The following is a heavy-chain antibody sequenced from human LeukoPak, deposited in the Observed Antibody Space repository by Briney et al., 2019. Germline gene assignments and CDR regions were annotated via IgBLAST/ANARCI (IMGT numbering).Heavy chain of an antibody. CDR1: GFTFSSYS. Sequence: GGSLRLSCAASGFTFSSYSMNWVRQAPGKGLEWVSYISSSSSTIYYADSVKGRFTISRDNAKNSLYLQMNSLRAEDTAVYYCAKDRVWNPGGWFDPWGQGTLVTVSS. CDR2: ISSSSSTI. V-gene: IGHV3-48*04. D-gene: IGHD1-1*01. J-gene: IGHJ5*02. CDR3: AKDRVWNPGGWFDP.